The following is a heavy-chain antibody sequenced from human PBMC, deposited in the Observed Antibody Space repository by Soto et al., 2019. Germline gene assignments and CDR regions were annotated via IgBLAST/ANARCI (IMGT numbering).Heavy chain of an antibody. D-gene: IGHD2-15*01. CDR3: ARVSGGNWRGPNWFDP. Sequence: PSETLSLTCTVSGGSVSSGSYYWSWIRQPPGKGLEWIGYIYYSGSTYYNPSLKSRVTISVDTSKNQFSLKLSSVTAADTAVYYCARVSGGNWRGPNWFDPWGQGTLVT. CDR2: IYYSGST. V-gene: IGHV4-31*03. J-gene: IGHJ5*02. CDR1: GGSVSSGSYY.